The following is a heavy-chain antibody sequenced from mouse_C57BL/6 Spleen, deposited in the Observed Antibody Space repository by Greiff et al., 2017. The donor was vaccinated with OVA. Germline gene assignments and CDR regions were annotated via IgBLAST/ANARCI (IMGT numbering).Heavy chain of an antibody. CDR3: AIYYGYFSFDY. V-gene: IGHV1-81*01. CDR2: IYPRSGNT. J-gene: IGHJ2*01. CDR1: GYTFTSYG. Sequence: VKVVESGAELARPGASVKLSCKASGYTFTSYGISWVKQRTGQGLEWIGEIYPRSGNTYYNEKFKGKATLTADKSSSTAYMELRSLTSEDSAVYFCAIYYGYFSFDYWGQGTTLTVSS. D-gene: IGHD2-2*01.